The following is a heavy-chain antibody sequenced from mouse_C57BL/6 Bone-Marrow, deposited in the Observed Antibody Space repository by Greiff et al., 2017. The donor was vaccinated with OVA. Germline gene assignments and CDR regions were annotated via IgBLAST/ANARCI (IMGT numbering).Heavy chain of an antibody. CDR1: GYTFTDYY. D-gene: IGHD1-1*01. J-gene: IGHJ1*03. CDR2: INPNNGGT. Sequence: EVQLQQSGPELVKPGASVKISCKASGYTFTDYYMNWVKQSHGKSLEWIGDINPNNGGTSYNQKFKGKATLTVDKSSSTAYMELRSLTSEDSAVYYCARRGLITTVVARYFDVWGTGTTVTVSS. CDR3: ARRGLITTVVARYFDV. V-gene: IGHV1-26*01.